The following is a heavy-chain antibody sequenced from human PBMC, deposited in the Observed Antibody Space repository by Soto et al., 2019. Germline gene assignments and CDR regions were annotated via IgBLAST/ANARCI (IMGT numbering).Heavy chain of an antibody. CDR1: GFTFSSYG. Sequence: QVQLVESGGGVVQPGRSLRLSCVESGFTFSSYGMHWDRRAPGKGLEWVAVIWYDGSNKYYADFVKDRFTIARDNSKNTLYLQMNSLRAEDTAVYYCVRDLPVRGVIWYYYGMDVWGQGTTVTVSS. D-gene: IGHD3-10*01. CDR2: IWYDGSNK. V-gene: IGHV3-33*01. J-gene: IGHJ6*02. CDR3: VRDLPVRGVIWYYYGMDV.